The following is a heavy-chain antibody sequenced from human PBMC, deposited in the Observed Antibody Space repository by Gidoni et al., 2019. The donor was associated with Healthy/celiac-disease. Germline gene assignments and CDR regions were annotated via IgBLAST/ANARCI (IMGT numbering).Heavy chain of an antibody. CDR1: GFTFSSYS. V-gene: IGHV3-48*02. CDR2: ISSSSSTI. D-gene: IGHD1-20*01. Sequence: EVQLVESGGGLVQPGGSLRLSCAASGFTFSSYSMNWVRQAPGKGLEWVSDISSSSSTIYYADSVKGRFTISRDKAKNSLYLQMNSLRDEDTAVYYCARGRITGTNALDYWGQGTLVTVSS. CDR3: ARGRITGTNALDY. J-gene: IGHJ4*02.